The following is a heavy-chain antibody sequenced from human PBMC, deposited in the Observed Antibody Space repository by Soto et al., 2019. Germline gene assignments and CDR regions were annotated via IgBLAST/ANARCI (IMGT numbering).Heavy chain of an antibody. D-gene: IGHD3-22*01. V-gene: IGHV1-69*06. Sequence: QVQLVQSGAEVKKPGSSVKVSCKASGGTFSSYAISWVRQAPGQGLEWMGGIIPIFGTANYAQKFQGRVTITADKSTSTAYMELSGLRSEDTAVYYCAEGGYYYDSSGYLADYYYYGMDVWGQGTTVTVSS. J-gene: IGHJ6*02. CDR1: GGTFSSYA. CDR3: AEGGYYYDSSGYLADYYYYGMDV. CDR2: IIPIFGTA.